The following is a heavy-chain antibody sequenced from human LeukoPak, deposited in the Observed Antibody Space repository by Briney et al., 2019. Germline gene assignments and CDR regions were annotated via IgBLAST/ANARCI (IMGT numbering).Heavy chain of an antibody. Sequence: SETLSLTCTVSGASISGSGYYWGWIRQPPGKGLEWIGNIYDGGSTYYNASIQSRVTISIDTSKNQFSLRLSSVTAADTAMYYCAKSGGYGLIDYWGQGTLVTVSS. D-gene: IGHD1-26*01. CDR2: IYDGGST. J-gene: IGHJ4*02. CDR1: GASISGSGYY. V-gene: IGHV4-39*01. CDR3: AKSGGYGLIDY.